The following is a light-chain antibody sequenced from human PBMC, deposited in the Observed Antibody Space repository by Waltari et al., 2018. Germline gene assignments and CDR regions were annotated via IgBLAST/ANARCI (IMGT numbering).Light chain of an antibody. CDR1: SREVGGYNY. CDR3: CSYAGSVV. J-gene: IGLJ2*01. V-gene: IGLV2-11*01. CDR2: DVS. Sequence: QSALTQPRSVSGSPGQSVTISCTGTSREVGGYNYVSWYKKHPGKAPKRMIYDVSKRPSGVPDRFSGSKSGNTASLTIAGLQAEDEADYYCCSYAGSVVFGGGTKLTVL.